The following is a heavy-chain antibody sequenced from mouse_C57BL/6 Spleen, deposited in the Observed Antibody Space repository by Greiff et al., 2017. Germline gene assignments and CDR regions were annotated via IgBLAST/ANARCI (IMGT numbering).Heavy chain of an antibody. CDR2: ISSGGSYT. Sequence: EVKVVESGGDLVKPGGSLKLSCAASGFTFSSYGMSWVRQTPDKRLEWVATISSGGSYTYYPDSVKGRFTISRDNAKNTLYLQMSSLKSEDTAMYYCARYDYFYAMDYWGQGTSVTVSS. CDR3: ARYDYFYAMDY. V-gene: IGHV5-6*01. J-gene: IGHJ4*01. D-gene: IGHD2-4*01. CDR1: GFTFSSYG.